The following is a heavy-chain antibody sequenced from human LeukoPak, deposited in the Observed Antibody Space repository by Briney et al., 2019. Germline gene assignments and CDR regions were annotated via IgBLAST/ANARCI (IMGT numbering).Heavy chain of an antibody. Sequence: ASVKVSCKASGGTFSSYAISWVRQAPGQGLEWMGGIIPIFGTANYAQKFQGRVTITTDESTSTAYMELSSLRSEDTAVYYCARGGLAAARYYYYMDVWGKGTTVTVSS. D-gene: IGHD6-13*01. V-gene: IGHV1-69*05. CDR2: IIPIFGTA. CDR1: GGTFSSYA. J-gene: IGHJ6*03. CDR3: ARGGLAAARYYYYMDV.